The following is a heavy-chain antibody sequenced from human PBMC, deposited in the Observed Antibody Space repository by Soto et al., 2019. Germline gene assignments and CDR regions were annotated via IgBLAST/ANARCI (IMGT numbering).Heavy chain of an antibody. CDR3: AASCVGCGGFNYYGMDV. Sequence: SETLSLTCAVYGGSFSGYYWTWIRQPPGTGLEWIGEINHSGSTNYNPSLKSRVTISVDTSKNQFSLKLSSVTAADTAVYYCAASCVGCGGFNYYGMDVWSQGTTVTVSS. CDR2: INHSGST. J-gene: IGHJ6*02. D-gene: IGHD2-21*01. CDR1: GGSFSGYY. V-gene: IGHV4-34*01.